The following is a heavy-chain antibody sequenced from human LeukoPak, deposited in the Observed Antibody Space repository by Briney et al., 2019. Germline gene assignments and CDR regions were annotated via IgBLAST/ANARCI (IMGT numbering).Heavy chain of an antibody. D-gene: IGHD4-17*01. Sequence: PSETLSLTCTVSGASINSYYWSWIRQPPGKGLEWIGYIYYSGSTNYNPSLKSRVTISVDTSKNQFSLKLSSVTAADTAVYYCARAPTYYGMDVWGQGTTVTVSS. CDR2: IYYSGST. V-gene: IGHV4-59*08. CDR1: GASINSYY. CDR3: ARAPTYYGMDV. J-gene: IGHJ6*02.